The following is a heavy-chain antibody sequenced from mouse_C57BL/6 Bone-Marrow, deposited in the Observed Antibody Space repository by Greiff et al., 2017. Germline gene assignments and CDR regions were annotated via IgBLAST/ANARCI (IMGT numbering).Heavy chain of an antibody. J-gene: IGHJ3*01. CDR3: ARSDYSNGPWFAY. D-gene: IGHD2-5*01. V-gene: IGHV1-69*01. Sequence: QVQLQQPGAELVMPGASVKLSCKASGYTFTSYWMHWVKQRPGQGLEWIGEIDPSDSYTNYNQKFKGKSTLTVDKSSSTAYMQLSSLTSEDSAVFSGARSDYSNGPWFAYWGQGTLFTVSA. CDR2: IDPSDSYT. CDR1: GYTFTSYW.